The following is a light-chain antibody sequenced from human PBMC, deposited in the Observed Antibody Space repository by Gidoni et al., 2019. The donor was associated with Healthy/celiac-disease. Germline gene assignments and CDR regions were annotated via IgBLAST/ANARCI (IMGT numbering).Light chain of an antibody. CDR2: DAS. CDR3: QQRSSWPLT. Sequence: EIVLTQSPDTLSLSPGERATLSCRASQSVSTYLAWYQQKPGQAPRLLIYDASNRATGIPVRFSGSVSGTDFTLTISSLEAEDFAVYYCQQRSSWPLTFGGGTKVEIK. V-gene: IGKV3-11*01. CDR1: QSVSTY. J-gene: IGKJ4*01.